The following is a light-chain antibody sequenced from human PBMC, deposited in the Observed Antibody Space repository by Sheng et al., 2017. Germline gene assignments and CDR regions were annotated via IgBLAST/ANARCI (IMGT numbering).Light chain of an antibody. Sequence: QSALTQPASVSGSPGQSITISCTGTSSDVGGYNYVSWYQQHPGKAPKLMIYDVAIRPSGISTRFSGSKSGNTASLTISGLQADDEADYFCSSYTTSGPVFGGGTRLTVL. CDR2: DVA. CDR3: SSYTTSGPV. J-gene: IGLJ3*02. CDR1: SSDVGGYNY. V-gene: IGLV2-14*03.